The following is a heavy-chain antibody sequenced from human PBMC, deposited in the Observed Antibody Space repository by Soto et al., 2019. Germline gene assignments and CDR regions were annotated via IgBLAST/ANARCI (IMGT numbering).Heavy chain of an antibody. CDR1: GGTFSSYT. Sequence: QVQLVQSGAEVKKPGSSVKVSCKASGGTFSSYTISWVRQAPGQGLEWMGRIIPILGIANYAQKFQGRVTITADKPTSTAYMELSSLRSEDTAVYYCARDPYYYGSGSYYDDYYYGMDVWGQGTRSPSP. J-gene: IGHJ6*02. D-gene: IGHD3-10*01. CDR3: ARDPYYYGSGSYYDDYYYGMDV. CDR2: IIPILGIA. V-gene: IGHV1-69*08.